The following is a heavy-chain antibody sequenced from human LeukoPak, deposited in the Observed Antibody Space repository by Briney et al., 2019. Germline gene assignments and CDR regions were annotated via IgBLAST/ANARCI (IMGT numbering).Heavy chain of an antibody. D-gene: IGHD1-26*01. CDR1: VGPISSGGYS. Sequence: SETLSLTCGVSVGPISSGGYSGRWSRQPRAKGLEWLGYIYNSGRNYYSPSLKTRVTIPVDRSKNQFSLKLSSVTAADTAVYYGVRVGKQGFDYWGQGNLVTVSS. CDR3: VRVGKQGFDY. V-gene: IGHV4-30-2*01. CDR2: IYNSGRN. J-gene: IGHJ4*02.